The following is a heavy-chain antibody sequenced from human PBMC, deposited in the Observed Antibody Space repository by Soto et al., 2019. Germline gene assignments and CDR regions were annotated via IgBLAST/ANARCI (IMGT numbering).Heavy chain of an antibody. CDR2: INPSGGST. D-gene: IGHD2-8*01. J-gene: IGHJ6*02. CDR1: GYTFTSYY. V-gene: IGHV1-46*01. Sequence: ASVKVSCKASGYTFTSYYMHWVRQAPGQGLEWMGIINPSGGSTSSAQKFQGRVTMTRDTSTSTVYMELSSLRSEDTAVYYCARVYAGYYYGMDVWGQGTTVTVSS. CDR3: ARVYAGYYYGMDV.